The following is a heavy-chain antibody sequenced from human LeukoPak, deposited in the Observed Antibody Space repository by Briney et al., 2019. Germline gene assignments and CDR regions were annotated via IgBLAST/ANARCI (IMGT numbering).Heavy chain of an antibody. V-gene: IGHV3-23*01. J-gene: IGHJ6*02. D-gene: IGHD2-2*01. Sequence: GGSLRLSCAASGFTFSSYAMSWVRQAPGKGLEWVSAISGSGGSTYYADSVKGRFTISRDNSKNTLYLQMNSLRAEDTAVYYCAKRDTVVVPAAMDPYYYYGMDVWGQGTTVTVSS. CDR2: ISGSGGST. CDR3: AKRDTVVVPAAMDPYYYYGMDV. CDR1: GFTFSSYA.